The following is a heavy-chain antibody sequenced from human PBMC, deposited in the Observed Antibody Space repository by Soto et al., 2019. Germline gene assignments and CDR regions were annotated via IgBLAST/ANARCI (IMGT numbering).Heavy chain of an antibody. V-gene: IGHV3-33*01. CDR2: MWFDGSKT. CDR3: ARDFGAVDLDAFDI. D-gene: IGHD3-10*01. CDR1: GFRIDGNG. Sequence: PGGSLRLSCAASGFRIDGNGIHWVRQAPGKGLEWVSVMWFDGSKTYYGDSVRGRFTNSRDTSKNMLYLELNSLRVEDTAVYYCARDFGAVDLDAFDIWGQGTMVTVSS. J-gene: IGHJ3*02.